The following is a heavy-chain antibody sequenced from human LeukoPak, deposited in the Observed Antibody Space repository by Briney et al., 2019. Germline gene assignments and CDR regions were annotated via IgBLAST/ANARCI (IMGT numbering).Heavy chain of an antibody. CDR1: GYTFTGYY. CDR2: INPNSGGT. J-gene: IGHJ6*02. Sequence: ASVKVSCKASGYTFTGYYMHWVRPAPGQGLEWMGWINPNSGGTNYAQKFQGRVTMTRDTSISTAYMELSRLRSDDTAVYYCATPTVYSYYGMDVWGQGTTVTVSS. CDR3: ATPTVYSYYGMDV. V-gene: IGHV1-2*02. D-gene: IGHD4-17*01.